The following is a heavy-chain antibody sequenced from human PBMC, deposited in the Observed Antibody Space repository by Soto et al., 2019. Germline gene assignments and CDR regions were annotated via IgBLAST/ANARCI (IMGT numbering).Heavy chain of an antibody. CDR3: ARGGHVVVVTAALDY. D-gene: IGHD2-21*02. Sequence: GGSLRLSCAASGFTFSDYYMSWIRQAPGKGLEWVSYISSSGSTIYYAQHFLGRVTMTRDTSTSTLYMELTSLTSDDTAVYYCARGGHVVVVTAALDYWGQGTLVTVSS. CDR1: GFTFSDYY. V-gene: IGHV3-11*01. CDR2: ISSSGSTI. J-gene: IGHJ4*02.